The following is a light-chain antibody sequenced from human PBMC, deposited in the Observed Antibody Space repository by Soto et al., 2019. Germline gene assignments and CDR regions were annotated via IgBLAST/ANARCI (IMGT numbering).Light chain of an antibody. CDR2: LEGSGSY. CDR3: ETWDGNTRV. J-gene: IGLJ1*01. Sequence: QPVLTQSSSASASLGSSARLTCTLSRGHTSYSIAWHQQQPGKAPRYLMKLEGSGSYNKGAGVPDRFSGSSSGADRYLSISNLQFEDEADYYCETWDGNTRVFGTGTKVTVL. V-gene: IGLV4-60*02. CDR1: RGHTSYS.